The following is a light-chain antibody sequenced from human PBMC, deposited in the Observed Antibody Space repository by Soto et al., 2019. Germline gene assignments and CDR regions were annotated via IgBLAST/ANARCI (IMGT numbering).Light chain of an antibody. CDR1: QSISTY. Sequence: EIVMTQSPATLSVSPGERATLSCRAGQSISTYLAWYQQKSGQAPRLLIYDASNRATGTPARFSGSGSGTDFTLTISSLEPEDSAVYYCQQRYVWLTFGGGTKVDI. CDR3: QQRYVWLT. V-gene: IGKV3-11*01. CDR2: DAS. J-gene: IGKJ4*01.